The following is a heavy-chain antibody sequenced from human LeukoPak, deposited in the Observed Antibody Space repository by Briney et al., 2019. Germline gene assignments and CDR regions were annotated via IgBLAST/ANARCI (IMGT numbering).Heavy chain of an antibody. J-gene: IGHJ1*01. V-gene: IGHV4-34*01. CDR2: INHSGST. CDR3: ATYSSLNAREFQY. CDR1: GGSFSGYY. Sequence: SETLSLTCAVYGGSFSGYYWSWIRQPPGKGLEWIGEINHSGSTNYNPSLKSRVTISVDTSKNQFSLKLSSVTAADTAVYYCATYSSLNAREFQYWGQGTLVTVSS. D-gene: IGHD3-22*01.